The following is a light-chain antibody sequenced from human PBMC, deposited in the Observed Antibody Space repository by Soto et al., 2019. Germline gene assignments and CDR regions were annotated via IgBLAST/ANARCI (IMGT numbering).Light chain of an antibody. V-gene: IGLV2-14*01. CDR2: DVT. CDR3: SSYTSSSTYV. CDR1: SSDVGGYDY. Sequence: QSVLTQPASVSGSPGQSVTISCTGTSSDVGGYDYVSWYQHHPGKAPKLVIYDVTYRPSGVSDRFSGSKSANTASLTISGLQAEDEADYYCSSYTSSSTYVFGTGTMVTVL. J-gene: IGLJ1*01.